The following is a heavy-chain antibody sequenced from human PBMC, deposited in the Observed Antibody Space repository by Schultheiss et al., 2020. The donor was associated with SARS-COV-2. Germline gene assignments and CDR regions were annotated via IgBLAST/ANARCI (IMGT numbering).Heavy chain of an antibody. V-gene: IGHV3-48*02. D-gene: IGHD3-22*01. J-gene: IGHJ3*02. CDR3: ARDHSSYYYDSSGYRRTQGPDAFDI. CDR1: GFTFSSYS. Sequence: GGSLRLSCAASGFTFSSYSMNWVRQAPGKGLEWVSYISSSSSTIYYADSVKGRFTISRDNAKNSLYLQMNSLRDEDTAVYYCARDHSSYYYDSSGYRRTQGPDAFDIWGQGTMVTVSS. CDR2: ISSSSSTI.